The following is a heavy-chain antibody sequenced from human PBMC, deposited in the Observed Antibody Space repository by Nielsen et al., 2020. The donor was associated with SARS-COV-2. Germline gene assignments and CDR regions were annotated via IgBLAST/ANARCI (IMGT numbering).Heavy chain of an antibody. D-gene: IGHD6-13*01. CDR3: TTAPSIAAAGWGDYYYYGMDV. Sequence: GGSLRLSCAASGFTFSTYAMSWVRQAPGKGLEWVSAISGSGGSTYYADSVKGRFTISRDDSKNTLYLQMNSLKTEDTAVYYCTTAPSIAAAGWGDYYYYGMDVWGQGTTVTVSS. J-gene: IGHJ6*02. V-gene: IGHV3-23*01. CDR2: ISGSGGST. CDR1: GFTFSTYA.